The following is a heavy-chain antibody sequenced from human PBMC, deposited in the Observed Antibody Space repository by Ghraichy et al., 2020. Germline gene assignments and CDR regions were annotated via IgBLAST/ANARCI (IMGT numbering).Heavy chain of an antibody. J-gene: IGHJ3*02. Sequence: GGSLRLSCAASGFTFSSYGMHWVRQAPGKGLEWVAVISYDGSNKYYADSVKGRFTISRDNSKNTLYLQMNSLRAEDTAVYYCAKAMHTIQTHDAFDIWGQGTMVTVSS. V-gene: IGHV3-30*18. CDR3: AKAMHTIQTHDAFDI. CDR1: GFTFSSYG. D-gene: IGHD3-3*01. CDR2: ISYDGSNK.